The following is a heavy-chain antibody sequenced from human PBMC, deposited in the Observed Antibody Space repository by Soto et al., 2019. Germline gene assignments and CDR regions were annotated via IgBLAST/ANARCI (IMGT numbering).Heavy chain of an antibody. J-gene: IGHJ4*02. CDR2: ISGSGDNT. CDR1: GFTFRRYA. CDR3: ASFPIYDYGYDDDY. Sequence: EVQLLDSGGGLVQPGGSLRLSCAASGFTFRRYAMSWVRQAPGKGLEWVSTISGSGDNTYYKDSVKGRFTISRDNSKNSLYLQMNSLRAEDTAVYFCASFPIYDYGYDDDYWGQGTLVTVSS. V-gene: IGHV3-23*01. D-gene: IGHD4-17*01.